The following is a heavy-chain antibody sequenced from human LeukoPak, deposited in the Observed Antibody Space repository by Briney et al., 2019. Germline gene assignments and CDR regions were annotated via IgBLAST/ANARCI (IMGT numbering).Heavy chain of an antibody. Sequence: GGSLRLSCAASGFTFSSDAMSWVRQAPGKGLEWVSAISGSGGSTYYADSVKGRFTISRDNSKNTLYLQMNSLRAEDTAVYYCAKARFVVVPAALFDYWGQGTLVTVSS. CDR3: AKARFVVVPAALFDY. J-gene: IGHJ4*02. D-gene: IGHD2-2*01. V-gene: IGHV3-23*01. CDR1: GFTFSSDA. CDR2: ISGSGGST.